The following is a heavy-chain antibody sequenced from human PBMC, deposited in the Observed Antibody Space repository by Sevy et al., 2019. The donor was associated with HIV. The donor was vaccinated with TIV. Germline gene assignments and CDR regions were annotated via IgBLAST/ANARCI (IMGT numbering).Heavy chain of an antibody. V-gene: IGHV6-1*01. Sequence: KQSQTLSLTCAISGDSVSSNSATWSWIRQSPSRGLEWLGRTYYRSKWYNDYAVSVKSRITINPDTSKNQFFLQLNSVTPEDTGVYYCARIEYSSTWYFDYWGQGTLVTVSS. D-gene: IGHD6-13*01. CDR3: ARIEYSSTWYFDY. J-gene: IGHJ4*02. CDR2: TYYRSKWYN. CDR1: GDSVSSNSAT.